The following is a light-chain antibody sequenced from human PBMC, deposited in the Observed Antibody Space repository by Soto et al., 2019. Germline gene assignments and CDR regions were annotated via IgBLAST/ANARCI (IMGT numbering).Light chain of an antibody. CDR2: EVR. J-gene: IGLJ2*01. Sequence: QSALTQPASVSGSPGQSITISCTGTSSDVGSYNLVSWYQQHPGKAPKLMIYEVRKWPSGVSNRFSGSKSGNTASLTISGLQAEDEADYYCCSYAGSSTLVFGGGTKLTVL. CDR3: CSYAGSSTLV. CDR1: SSDVGSYNL. V-gene: IGLV2-23*02.